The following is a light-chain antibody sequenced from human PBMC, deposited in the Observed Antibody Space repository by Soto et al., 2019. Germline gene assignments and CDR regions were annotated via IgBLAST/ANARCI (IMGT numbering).Light chain of an antibody. CDR1: QSVSNN. J-gene: IGKJ1*01. Sequence: EIVMTQSPATLSVSPGERATLSCRASQSVSNNLAWYQQNPGQAPGLLIHGSSTRATGIPARFSGSGSGTEFTLTISGLQSEDFAVYYCQQHSNWPRTFGQGTKVDVK. CDR3: QQHSNWPRT. V-gene: IGKV3-15*01. CDR2: GSS.